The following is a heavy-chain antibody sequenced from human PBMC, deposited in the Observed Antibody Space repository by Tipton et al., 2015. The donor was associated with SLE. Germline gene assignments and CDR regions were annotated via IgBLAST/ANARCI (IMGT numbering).Heavy chain of an antibody. V-gene: IGHV3-9*01. CDR1: GFAFDDYA. Sequence: RSLRLSCAASGFAFDDYAMHWVRQVPGKGLEWVSGISWDSDSIGYADSVKGRFTISRDNAENSLYLQMNSLRAEDTALYYCAKEISRMIGLERGRLGPVTGFDLWGRGTLVTVSS. D-gene: IGHD3-22*01. J-gene: IGHJ2*01. CDR2: ISWDSDSI. CDR3: AKEISRMIGLERGRLGPVTGFDL.